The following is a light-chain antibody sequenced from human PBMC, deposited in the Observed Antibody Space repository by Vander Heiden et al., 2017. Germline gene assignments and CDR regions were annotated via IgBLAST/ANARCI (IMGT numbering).Light chain of an antibody. J-gene: IGKJ2*01. CDR3: QHIDSTLMYT. Sequence: DIQMTQSPSSLSASVGDRVTITCRASQSISSYLNWYQQKPGKAPKLLIYAASSLQSGAPSRFSGSGSGTDFTLTMSSRQPEDFATDYCQHIDSTLMYTFGQGTKLEIK. V-gene: IGKV1-39*01. CDR1: QSISSY. CDR2: AAS.